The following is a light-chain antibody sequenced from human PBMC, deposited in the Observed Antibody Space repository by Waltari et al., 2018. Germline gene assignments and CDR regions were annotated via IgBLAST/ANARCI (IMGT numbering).Light chain of an antibody. V-gene: IGLV2-11*01. CDR3: CSYAGSYPHVV. Sequence: QSALTQPPSVSGSPGQSVTVSCNGTSSDVGGYNYVSWYQQHPGKAPKLMIYDVSKRPSGVPDRFSGSKSGNTASLTISGLQAEDEADYYCCSYAGSYPHVVFGGGTKLTVL. J-gene: IGLJ2*01. CDR1: SSDVGGYNY. CDR2: DVS.